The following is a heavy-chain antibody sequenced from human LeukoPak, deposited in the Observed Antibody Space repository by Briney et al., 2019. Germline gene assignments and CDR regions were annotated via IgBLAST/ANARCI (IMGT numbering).Heavy chain of an antibody. Sequence: SVKVSCKASGGTFSSYAISWVRQAPGQGLEWMGRIIPIFGTANYAQKFQGRVTITTDESTSTAYMELSSLRSEDTAVYYCASASLCGSRCYSYGYFQRLLGGTLVTDSP. CDR2: IIPIFGTA. CDR1: GGTFSSYA. CDR3: ASASLCGSRCYSYGYFQR. J-gene: IGHJ1*01. V-gene: IGHV1-69*05. D-gene: IGHD2-15*01.